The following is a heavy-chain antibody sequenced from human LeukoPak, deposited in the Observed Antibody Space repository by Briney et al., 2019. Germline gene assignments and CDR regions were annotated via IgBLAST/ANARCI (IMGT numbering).Heavy chain of an antibody. V-gene: IGHV3-48*03. J-gene: IGHJ4*02. CDR3: ATRGVVIRVILVGFPKEAYYFDS. CDR1: GFTFSNYE. D-gene: IGHD3-10*01. CDR2: ISLSGSTI. Sequence: GGSLRLSCIGSGFTFSNYEMNWLRQAPGKGLECVSYISLSGSTIYYADSVRGRFTISRDNTKTSLYLQINSLRAEDTAVYFCATRGVVIRVILVGFPKEAYYFDSWGQGALVTISS.